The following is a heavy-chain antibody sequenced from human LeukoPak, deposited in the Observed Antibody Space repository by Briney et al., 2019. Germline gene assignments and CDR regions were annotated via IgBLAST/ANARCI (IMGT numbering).Heavy chain of an antibody. CDR3: QAGYDYVWGSYRSDY. D-gene: IGHD3-16*02. Sequence: PGGSLRLSCAASGFTFSSYAMSWVRQAPGKGLEWVSAISGSGGSTYYADSVKGRFTISRDNSKNTLYLQMNSLRAEDTAVYYCQAGYDYVWGSYRSDYWGQGTLVTVSS. CDR2: ISGSGGST. J-gene: IGHJ4*02. CDR1: GFTFSSYA. V-gene: IGHV3-23*01.